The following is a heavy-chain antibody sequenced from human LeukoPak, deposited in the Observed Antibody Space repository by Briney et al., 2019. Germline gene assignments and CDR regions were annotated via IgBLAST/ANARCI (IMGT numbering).Heavy chain of an antibody. CDR1: GGSISSYY. V-gene: IGHV4-59*01. Sequence: PSETLSLTCTVSGGSISSYYWSWIRQPPGKGLEWIGYIYYSGSTNYNPSLKSRVTLSVDTSKNQFFLKLSSVTAADTAVYYCARGGSMVRGVIPDYWGQGTLVTVSS. CDR2: IYYSGST. J-gene: IGHJ4*02. CDR3: ARGGSMVRGVIPDY. D-gene: IGHD3-10*01.